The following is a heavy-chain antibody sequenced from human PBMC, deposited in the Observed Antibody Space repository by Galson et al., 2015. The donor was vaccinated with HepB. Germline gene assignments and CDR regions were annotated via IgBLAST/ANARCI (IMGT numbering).Heavy chain of an antibody. J-gene: IGHJ3*02. CDR2: IDPSGGTT. V-gene: IGHV1-46*04. D-gene: IGHD3-10*01. CDR3: AGNYYGSGSYHNAFDI. Sequence: VRQAPGQGLEWMGIIDPSGGTTSYAQRLQGRVTMTRDTSTSTVYMELSSLRSEDTAVYYCAGNYYGSGSYHNAFDIWGQGTMVTVSS.